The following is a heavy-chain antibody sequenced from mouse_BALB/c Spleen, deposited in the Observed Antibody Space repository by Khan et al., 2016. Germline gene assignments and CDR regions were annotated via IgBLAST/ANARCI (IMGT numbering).Heavy chain of an antibody. V-gene: IGHV3-8*02. CDR1: GDSITSGY. J-gene: IGHJ2*01. D-gene: IGHD2-3*01. Sequence: EVQLVESGPSFVKPSQTLTLTCSVTGDSITSGYWNWIRKFPGNKLEFMGYIAYSGSAYYNPSLKSRISITRDTSKHQYYLQLHSVTTEDTATYSCSRNYDGYYSLDYWGQGTTLTVSS. CDR3: SRNYDGYYSLDY. CDR2: IAYSGSA.